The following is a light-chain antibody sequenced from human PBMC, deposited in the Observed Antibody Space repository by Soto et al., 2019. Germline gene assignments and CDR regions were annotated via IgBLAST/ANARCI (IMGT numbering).Light chain of an antibody. Sequence: EIVLTQSPGTLSLSPGERATLSCRASQSVSSTYLAWYQQRPGQAPRLLIYGASSRATGIPDGFSGSGSGTDFTLTISRLEPEDFAVYYCQQYAGSPLAFGGGTKVEIK. CDR2: GAS. J-gene: IGKJ4*01. CDR3: QQYAGSPLA. CDR1: QSVSSTY. V-gene: IGKV3-20*01.